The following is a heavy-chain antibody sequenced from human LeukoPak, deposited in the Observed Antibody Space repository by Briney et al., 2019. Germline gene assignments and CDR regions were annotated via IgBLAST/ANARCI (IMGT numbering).Heavy chain of an antibody. CDR3: AQQLGYCSGGTCYFTY. Sequence: GGSLRLSCAASGFTFSSYAMSWVRQAPGKGLEWVAAISNSGGDTFYSDSGKGRFTVARDNSKNTLYLQMNSLRVDDTAVYYCAQQLGYCSGGTCYFTYWGQGTLVTVSS. CDR1: GFTFSSYA. J-gene: IGHJ1*01. V-gene: IGHV3-23*01. CDR2: ISNSGGDT. D-gene: IGHD2-15*01.